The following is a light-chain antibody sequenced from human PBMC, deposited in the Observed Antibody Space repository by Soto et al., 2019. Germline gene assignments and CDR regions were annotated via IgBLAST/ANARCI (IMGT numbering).Light chain of an antibody. CDR2: PNN. CDR1: SSNIGSKT. J-gene: IGLJ1*01. CDR3: CSYEGSFLHV. Sequence: QSVLTQPPSASGTPGQRVTISCSGSSSNIGSKTVNWYQYLPGTAPKLLTWPNNQRPSGVPHRFSGSKSGNTAALTISGLQAEDEADYYCCSYEGSFLHVFGFGTKVTVL. V-gene: IGLV1-44*01.